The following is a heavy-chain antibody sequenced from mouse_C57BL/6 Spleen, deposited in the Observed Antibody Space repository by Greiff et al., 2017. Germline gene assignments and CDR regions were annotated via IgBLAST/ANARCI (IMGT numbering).Heavy chain of an antibody. CDR1: GFTFSDYG. CDR2: ISSGSSTI. J-gene: IGHJ1*03. CDR3: ARPGTGWYFDV. D-gene: IGHD4-1*01. Sequence: EVMLVESGGGLVKPGGSLKLSCAASGFTFSDYGMHWVRQAPEKGLEWVAYISSGSSTIYYADTVKGRFTLSRDNAKNTLFLQMTSLRSEDTAMYYCARPGTGWYFDVWGTGTTVTVSS. V-gene: IGHV5-17*01.